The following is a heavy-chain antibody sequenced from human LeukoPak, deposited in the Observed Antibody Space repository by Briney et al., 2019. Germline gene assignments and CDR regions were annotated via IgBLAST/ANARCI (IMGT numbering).Heavy chain of an antibody. CDR2: IKQDERGK. Sequence: GGSLSLSCAASGFTFSKYWMTWVRQAPGKGLEWVANIKQDERGKYYVDSVKGRFTICRDNAKNSLYLQMNSLRAEDTAVYYCARDAPPILGGMDVWGQGTTVTVSS. D-gene: IGHD2-21*01. CDR1: GFTFSKYW. V-gene: IGHV3-7*03. CDR3: ARDAPPILGGMDV. J-gene: IGHJ6*02.